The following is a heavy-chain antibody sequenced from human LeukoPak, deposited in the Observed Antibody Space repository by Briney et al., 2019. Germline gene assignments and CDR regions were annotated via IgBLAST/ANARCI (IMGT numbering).Heavy chain of an antibody. CDR2: IYSGGST. D-gene: IGHD2-2*01. CDR1: GFTVSSNY. V-gene: IGHV3-66*01. J-gene: IGHJ4*02. Sequence: GGSLRLSCAAPGFTVSSNYMSWVRQAPGKGLEWVSVIYSGGSTYYADSVKGRFTISRDNSKNTLYLQMNSLRAEDTAVYYCARDQYCSSTSCYAYWGQGTLVTVSS. CDR3: ARDQYCSSTSCYAY.